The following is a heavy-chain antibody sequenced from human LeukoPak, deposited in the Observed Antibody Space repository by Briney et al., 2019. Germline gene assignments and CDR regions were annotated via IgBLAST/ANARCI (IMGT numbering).Heavy chain of an antibody. CDR2: ISAYNGNT. CDR3: ARVDGDDGSGSYYTNQPDY. V-gene: IGHV1-18*01. J-gene: IGHJ4*02. Sequence: ASVKVSCKASGYTFTSYGFSWVRQAPGQGLEWMGWISAYNGNTNYAQKLQGRVTMTTDTSTSTAYMELRSLRSDDTAVYYCARVDGDDGSGSYYTNQPDYWGQGTLVTVSS. CDR1: GYTFTSYG. D-gene: IGHD3-10*01.